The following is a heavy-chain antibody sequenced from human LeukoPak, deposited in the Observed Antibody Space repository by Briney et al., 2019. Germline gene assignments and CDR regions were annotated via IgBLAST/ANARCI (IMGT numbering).Heavy chain of an antibody. J-gene: IGHJ4*02. D-gene: IGHD3-22*01. CDR1: GGSISSYY. CDR2: IYYSGRT. Sequence: PSGTLSLTCTVSGGSISSYYWSWIRQPPGKGLQWIGYIYYSGRTNYNPSLKSRVTMSVDTSKNQFSLKLSSVTAADTTVYYCARHGYTSGYYYYFDYWGPGTLVTVSS. V-gene: IGHV4-59*08. CDR3: ARHGYTSGYYYYFDY.